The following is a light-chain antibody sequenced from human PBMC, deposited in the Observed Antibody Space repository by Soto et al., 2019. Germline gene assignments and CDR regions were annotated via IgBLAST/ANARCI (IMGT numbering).Light chain of an antibody. CDR2: EVR. CDR3: SSYAGSYTWV. J-gene: IGLJ3*02. CDR1: SSDVGGYKY. Sequence: QSALTQPRSVSGSPGQSVTISCTGTSSDVGGYKYVSWFQQHPGKAPKVMIYEVRNRPSGVSDRFSGSRSGNTASLTISGLQAEDESDYYCSSYAGSYTWVFGGGTKLTVL. V-gene: IGLV2-11*01.